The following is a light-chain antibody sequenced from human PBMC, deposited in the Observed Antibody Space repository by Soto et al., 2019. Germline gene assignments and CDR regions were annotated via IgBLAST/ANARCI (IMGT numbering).Light chain of an antibody. CDR1: QSVRSY. CDR3: QHRMNWPLT. CDR2: DAS. Sequence: IVLTQSPATLSLSPEERATLSCMASQSVRSYLLWYQQKPGQAPRLLIYDASNRATGIPARLSGSGYETDLTITISSIEPEDFEVYYCQHRMNWPLTFGHGTRLEIK. V-gene: IGKV3-11*01. J-gene: IGKJ5*01.